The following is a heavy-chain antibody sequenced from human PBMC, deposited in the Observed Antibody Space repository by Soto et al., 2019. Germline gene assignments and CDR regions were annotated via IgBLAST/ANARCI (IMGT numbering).Heavy chain of an antibody. CDR1: GFTFSNYA. D-gene: IGHD1-26*01. CDR2: IHGGG. Sequence: EVQVLESGGGLVQPGGSLRLSCAASGFTFSNYAMSWVRQAPGKGLEWVSTIHGGGDYTDSVKGRFTISRDNSRNTLFLHMISLRAEDTAVYYCAKNRGSGSYTNWNFDVWGRGTLVTVSS. J-gene: IGHJ2*01. V-gene: IGHV3-23*01. CDR3: AKNRGSGSYTNWNFDV.